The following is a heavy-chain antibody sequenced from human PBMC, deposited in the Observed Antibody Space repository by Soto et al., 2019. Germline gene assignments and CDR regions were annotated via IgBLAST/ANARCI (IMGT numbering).Heavy chain of an antibody. CDR2: TTGGGDTT. D-gene: IGHD6-19*01. Sequence: EVQLLESGGGLVQPGGSLRLSYAASGFTFSDYGMNWVRQAPGKGLEWVSGTTGGGDTTYYADSVKGRFIISRDNSKSILYLQMNSLRGEDTGTYYCAKGIYGSGWPYWGQGTLVTVSS. CDR3: AKGIYGSGWPY. J-gene: IGHJ4*02. V-gene: IGHV3-23*01. CDR1: GFTFSDYG.